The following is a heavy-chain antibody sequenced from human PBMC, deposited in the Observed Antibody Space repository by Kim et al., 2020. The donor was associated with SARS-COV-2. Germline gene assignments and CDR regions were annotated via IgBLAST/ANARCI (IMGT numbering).Heavy chain of an antibody. CDR1: GYSISSGYY. J-gene: IGHJ5*02. V-gene: IGHV4-38-2*02. D-gene: IGHD3-10*01. CDR3: ARDTDYYGSGENWFDP. CDR2: IYHSGST. Sequence: SETLSLTCTVSGYSISSGYYWGWIRQPPGKGLEWIGSIYHSGSTYYNLSLKSRVTISVDTSKNQFSLKLSSVTAADTAVYYCARDTDYYGSGENWFDPWG.